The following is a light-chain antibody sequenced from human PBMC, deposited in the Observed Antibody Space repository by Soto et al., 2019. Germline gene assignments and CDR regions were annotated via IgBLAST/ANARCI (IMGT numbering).Light chain of an antibody. CDR3: QQYDTFLT. CDR1: QSISNW. CDR2: KAS. V-gene: IGKV1-5*03. Sequence: DIQMTQSPSTLSASVGDRVTITCRASQSISNWLAWYQQKPGKAPKLLIYKASSLESGVPSRFSGSGSGTEFPLTISSLQPDDFATYYCQQYDTFLTFGGGTKVDIK. J-gene: IGKJ4*01.